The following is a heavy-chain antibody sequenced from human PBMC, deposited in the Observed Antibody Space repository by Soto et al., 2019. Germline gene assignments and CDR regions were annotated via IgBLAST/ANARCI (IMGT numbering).Heavy chain of an antibody. CDR1: GFTFSSYS. Sequence: EVQLVESGGGLVQPGGSLRLSCAASGFTFSSYSMNWVRQAPGKGLEWVSYISSSSSTIYYADSVKGRFTISRDNAKNSRYLQMNRLRAEDTGVYYCARGEDYGSGSYYTDFDYWGQGTLVTVSS. J-gene: IGHJ4*02. D-gene: IGHD3-10*01. V-gene: IGHV3-48*01. CDR3: ARGEDYGSGSYYTDFDY. CDR2: ISSSSSTI.